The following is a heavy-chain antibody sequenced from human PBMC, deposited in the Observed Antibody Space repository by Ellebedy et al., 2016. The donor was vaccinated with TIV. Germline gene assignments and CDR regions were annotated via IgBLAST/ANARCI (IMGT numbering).Heavy chain of an antibody. CDR2: IYPGDSDT. D-gene: IGHD6-13*01. V-gene: IGHV5-51*01. Sequence: ASVKVSCKGSGYSFTSYWIGWVRQLPGKGLEWMGIIYPGDSDTRYSPSFQGQVTISADKSISTAYLQWSSLKASDTAMYYCARKSPGIVATGLDFWGQGTLVTVSS. CDR1: GYSFTSYW. CDR3: ARKSPGIVATGLDF. J-gene: IGHJ4*02.